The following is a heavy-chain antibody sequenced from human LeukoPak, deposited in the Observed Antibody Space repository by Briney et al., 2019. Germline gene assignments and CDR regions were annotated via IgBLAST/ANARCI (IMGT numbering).Heavy chain of an antibody. J-gene: IGHJ4*02. CDR2: ISGSGGST. CDR3: AKEHYYDSSGYRRGYFDY. D-gene: IGHD3-22*01. V-gene: IGHV3-23*01. CDR1: GFTFSSYA. Sequence: GGSLRLSCAASGFTFSSYAMSWVRQAPGKGLEWVSAISGSGGSTYYADSVKGRFTISRDNSKNTLYLQMNSLRAEDTAVYYCAKEHYYDSSGYRRGYFDYWGQGTLVTVSS.